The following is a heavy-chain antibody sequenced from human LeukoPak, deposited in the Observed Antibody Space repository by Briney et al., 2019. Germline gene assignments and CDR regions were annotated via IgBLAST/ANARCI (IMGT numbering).Heavy chain of an antibody. J-gene: IGHJ4*02. CDR2: INPNSGGT. CDR3: ARESDIVLMVYAMPYFDY. Sequence: PGGSLRLSCAASGYTFTGYYMHWVRQAPGQGLEWMGRINPNSGGTNYAQKFQGRVTMTRDTSISTAYMELSRLRSDDTAVYYCARESDIVLMVYAMPYFDYWGQGTLVTVSS. CDR1: GYTFTGYY. D-gene: IGHD2-8*01. V-gene: IGHV1-2*06.